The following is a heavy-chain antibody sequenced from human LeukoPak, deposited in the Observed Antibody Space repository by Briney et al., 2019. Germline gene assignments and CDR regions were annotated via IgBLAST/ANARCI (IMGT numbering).Heavy chain of an antibody. D-gene: IGHD3-22*01. J-gene: IGHJ4*02. CDR2: ISYDGSNK. CDR3: ARPRGSSGYYYIY. V-gene: IGHV3-30*03. Sequence: GGSLRLSWAASGFTFSSYGMHWVRQAPGKGLEWVAVISYDGSNKYHADSVKGRFTISKDNSKNTLYLQMNSLRAEDTAVYYCARPRGSSGYYYIYWGQGTLVTVSS. CDR1: GFTFSSYG.